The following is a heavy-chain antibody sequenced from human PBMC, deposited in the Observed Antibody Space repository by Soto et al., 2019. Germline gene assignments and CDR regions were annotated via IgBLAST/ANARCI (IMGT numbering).Heavy chain of an antibody. D-gene: IGHD2-15*01. CDR2: IYYSGST. CDR1: GGSISSYY. Sequence: SETLSLTCTVSGGSISSYYWSWIRQPPGKGLEWIGYIYYSGSTNYNPSLKSRVTISVDTSRNQFSLKLSSVTAADTAVYYCARRNYRGYCSGGSCALFDYWGQGTLVTVSS. J-gene: IGHJ4*02. CDR3: ARRNYRGYCSGGSCALFDY. V-gene: IGHV4-59*08.